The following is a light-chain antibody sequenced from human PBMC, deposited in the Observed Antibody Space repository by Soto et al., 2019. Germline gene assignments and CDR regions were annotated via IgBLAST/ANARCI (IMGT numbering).Light chain of an antibody. J-gene: IGKJ1*01. CDR2: KAS. CDR3: QHYKTYPWT. CDR1: QSIDSG. V-gene: IGKV1-5*03. Sequence: DIQMTQSPSTMSASVGDRVTITCRASQSIDSGLAWYQQKPGKAPKFLMYKASNLESGVPSRFSGSGSETEFTLTISSLQPDDFAIYYCQHYKTYPWTFGQGTKVELK.